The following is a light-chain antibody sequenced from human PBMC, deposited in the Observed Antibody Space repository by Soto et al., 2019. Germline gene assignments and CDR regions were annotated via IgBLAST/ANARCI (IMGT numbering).Light chain of an antibody. V-gene: IGLV2-8*01. CDR1: SSDVGGYNY. CDR2: EVN. CDR3: SSYAGSSNV. Sequence: QSALTQPPSASGSPGQSVAISCTGTSSDVGGYNYVSWYQQHPGKAPKLMIYEVNKRPSGVPDRFSGSKSGNTASLIVSGVQAEDEADYYCSSYAGSSNVFGTGTKLTVL. J-gene: IGLJ1*01.